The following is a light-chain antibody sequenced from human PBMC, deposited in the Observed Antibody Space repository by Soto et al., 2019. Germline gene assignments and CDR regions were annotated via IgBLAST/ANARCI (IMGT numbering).Light chain of an antibody. CDR3: QQYASAPPT. J-gene: IGKJ1*01. Sequence: EIVFTHSPDTLSLSPGERATPSCRASLTVTNNYLAWYQQKAGQAPRLVIYDASTRATGIPDRFSASGSGTDFTLTXSRLEPEDFAVYFCQQYASAPPTFGQGTKVDI. V-gene: IGKV3-20*01. CDR1: LTVTNNY. CDR2: DAS.